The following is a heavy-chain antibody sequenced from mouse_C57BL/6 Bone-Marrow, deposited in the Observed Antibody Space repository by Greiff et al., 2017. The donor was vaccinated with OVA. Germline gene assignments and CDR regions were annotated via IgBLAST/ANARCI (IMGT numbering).Heavy chain of an antibody. CDR1: GYTFTSYW. CDR3: ARSGKVTPYYYAMDY. CDR2: IDPSDSYT. Sequence: QVQLQQPGAELVMPGASVKLSCKASGYTFTSYWMHWVKQRPGQGLEWFGEIDPSDSYTNYNQKFKGKSTLTVDKSSSTAYMQLSSLTSEDSAVYYCARSGKVTPYYYAMDYWGQGTSVTVSS. J-gene: IGHJ4*01. V-gene: IGHV1-69*01. D-gene: IGHD1-3*01.